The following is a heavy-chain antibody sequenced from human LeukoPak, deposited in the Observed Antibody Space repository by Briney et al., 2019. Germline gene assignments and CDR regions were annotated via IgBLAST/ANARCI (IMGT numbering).Heavy chain of an antibody. CDR2: IKQNGREK. CDR1: GFTFSDYW. D-gene: IGHD3-16*02. Sequence: GGSLRLSCAASGFTFSDYWMTWVRQAPGKGLEWVANIKQNGREKNYVDSVKGRFTISRDNAENSLSLQMNTLRAEDTAVYYCTRTDSSDFGSMYRSFQHWGQGTLVIVSS. J-gene: IGHJ1*01. V-gene: IGHV3-7*01. CDR3: TRTDSSDFGSMYRSFQH.